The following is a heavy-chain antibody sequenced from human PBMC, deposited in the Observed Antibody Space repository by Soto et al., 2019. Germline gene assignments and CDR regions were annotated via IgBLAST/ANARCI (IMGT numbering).Heavy chain of an antibody. CDR3: AQNPESYAWGLEGYCDY. CDR2: ISYDGSDK. D-gene: IGHD3-16*01. V-gene: IGHV3-30*18. CDR1: GFTFSSYG. J-gene: IGHJ4*02. Sequence: QVQLVESGGGVVQPGRSLRVSCAASGFTFSSYGMNWVRQAPGKGLEWVAIISYDGSDKYYADSVKGRFTISRDNSKNTLYLQMNSLRGEDTAVYSCAQNPESYAWGLEGYCDYWGQGTLVTVSS.